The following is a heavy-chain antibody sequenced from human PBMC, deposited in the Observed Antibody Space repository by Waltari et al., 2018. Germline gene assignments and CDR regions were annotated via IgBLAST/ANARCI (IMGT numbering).Heavy chain of an antibody. CDR1: GFTFSSYA. D-gene: IGHD6-13*01. J-gene: IGHJ4*02. Sequence: EVQLLESGGGLVQPGGSLRLSCAASGFTFSSYAMSWVRQAPGKGLEWVSVIYSGGSTYYADSGKGRFTISRDNSKNTLYLQMNSLRAEDTAVYYCARGLSSSWYCFDYWGQGTLVTVSS. CDR2: IYSGGST. CDR3: ARGLSSSWYCFDY. V-gene: IGHV3-23*03.